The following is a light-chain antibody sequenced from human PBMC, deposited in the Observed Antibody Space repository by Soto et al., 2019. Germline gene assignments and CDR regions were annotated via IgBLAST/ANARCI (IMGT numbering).Light chain of an antibody. CDR2: DVS. Sequence: QSALTQPASVSGSPGQSITISCTGTSSDVGAYNYVSWYQQHPGKAPKLMIYDVSNRPSGVSNRFSGSKFGNTASLTISGLQAEDEADYYCSSYTSSTTWVFGGWTKLTVL. CDR3: SSYTSSTTWV. V-gene: IGLV2-14*01. CDR1: SSDVGAYNY. J-gene: IGLJ3*02.